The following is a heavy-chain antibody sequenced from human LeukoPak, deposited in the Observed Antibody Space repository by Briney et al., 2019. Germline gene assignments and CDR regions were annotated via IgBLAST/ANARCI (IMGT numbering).Heavy chain of an antibody. CDR1: GGSISSSNYY. CDR3: ARHARSPRYFYGMDV. CDR2: IYYSGST. V-gene: IGHV4-39*01. J-gene: IGHJ6*02. Sequence: SETPSLTCTVSGGSISSSNYYWDWIRQPPGKGLEWIGSIYYSGSTYYNPSLKSRVTISVDTSKNRFSLRLSSVTAADTAVYYCARHARSPRYFYGMDVWGQGTTVTVSS.